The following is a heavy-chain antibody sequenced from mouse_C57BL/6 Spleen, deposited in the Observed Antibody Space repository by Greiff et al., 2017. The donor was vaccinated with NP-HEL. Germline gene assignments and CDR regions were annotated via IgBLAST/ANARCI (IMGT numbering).Heavy chain of an antibody. Sequence: EVQLQQSGPELVKPGASVKIPCKASGYTFTDYNMDWVKQSHGKSLEWIGDINPNNGGTIYNQKFKGKATLTVDKSSSTAYMELRSLTSEDTAVYYCARSGNYYGSIPYWYFDVWGTGTTVTVSS. V-gene: IGHV1-18*01. D-gene: IGHD1-1*01. CDR2: INPNNGGT. CDR3: ARSGNYYGSIPYWYFDV. CDR1: GYTFTDYN. J-gene: IGHJ1*03.